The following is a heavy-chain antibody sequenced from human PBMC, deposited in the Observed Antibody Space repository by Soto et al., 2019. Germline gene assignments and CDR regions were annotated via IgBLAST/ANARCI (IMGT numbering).Heavy chain of an antibody. D-gene: IGHD6-19*01. CDR3: ARVTQWLEGALDAFDI. J-gene: IGHJ3*02. Sequence: ASVKVSCKASGYTFTSYAMHWVRQAPGQRLEWMGWINAGNGNTKYSQKFQGRVTITRDTSASTAYMELSSLRSEDTAVYYCARVTQWLEGALDAFDIWGQGTMVTVSS. CDR1: GYTFTSYA. V-gene: IGHV1-3*01. CDR2: INAGNGNT.